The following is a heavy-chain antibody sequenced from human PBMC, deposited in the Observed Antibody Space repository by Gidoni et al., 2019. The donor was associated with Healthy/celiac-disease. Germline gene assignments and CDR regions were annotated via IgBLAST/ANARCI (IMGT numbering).Heavy chain of an antibody. CDR1: GFTFSSYA. CDR3: AREGAMVRGVTTYFDY. CDR2: ISYDGSNK. V-gene: IGHV3-30-3*01. Sequence: QVQLVESGGGVVQPGRSLRLSCAASGFTFSSYAMHWVPQAPGKGLEWVAVISYDGSNKYYADSVKGRFTISRDNSKNTLYLQMNSLRAEDTAVYYCAREGAMVRGVTTYFDYWGQGTLVTVSS. J-gene: IGHJ4*02. D-gene: IGHD3-10*01.